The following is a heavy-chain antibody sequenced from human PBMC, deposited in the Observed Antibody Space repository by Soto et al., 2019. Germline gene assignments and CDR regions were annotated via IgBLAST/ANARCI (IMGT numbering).Heavy chain of an antibody. CDR2: IYSGGTT. CDR3: ARQSIGNGYMRIL. CDR1: GGSVSSASYY. D-gene: IGHD5-18*01. V-gene: IGHV4-61*01. J-gene: IGHJ4*02. Sequence: QVQLQESGPGLVKPSETLSLTCSVSGGSVSSASYYWSWIRQPPGTGLEWIASIYSGGTTNYNPCLKIRLTLSVDTSKNQFSLKLTSVTAADTAVYYGARQSIGNGYMRILWGQGTLVTVSS.